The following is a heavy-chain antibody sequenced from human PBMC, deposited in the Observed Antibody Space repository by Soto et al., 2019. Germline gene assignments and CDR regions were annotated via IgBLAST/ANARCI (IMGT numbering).Heavy chain of an antibody. CDR1: GFTFSKYS. J-gene: IGHJ4*01. Sequence: GGSLRLSCAASGFTFSKYSMNWVRQAPGKGLEWVSVIYNGNNTNYADSVKGRFTISRDNSKNTLYLQMNSLRAEDTAVYYCARYYGNYWGHGTLVTVSS. D-gene: IGHD3-3*01. CDR3: ARYYGNY. CDR2: IYNGNNT. V-gene: IGHV3-66*01.